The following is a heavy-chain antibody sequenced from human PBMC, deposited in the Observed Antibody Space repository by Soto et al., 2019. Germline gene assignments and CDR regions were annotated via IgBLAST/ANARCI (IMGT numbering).Heavy chain of an antibody. D-gene: IGHD3-22*01. Sequence: QVQLQESGPGLVKPSQTLTLTCTVSGGSISSGGYYWSWIRQHPGKGLEWIGYIYYSGSTYYNPSLKSRVTISVDTSKNQFSLKLSSVTAADTAVYYCARDLDSSGSHYFDLWGRGTLVTVSS. CDR2: IYYSGST. CDR1: GGSISSGGYY. J-gene: IGHJ2*01. V-gene: IGHV4-31*03. CDR3: ARDLDSSGSHYFDL.